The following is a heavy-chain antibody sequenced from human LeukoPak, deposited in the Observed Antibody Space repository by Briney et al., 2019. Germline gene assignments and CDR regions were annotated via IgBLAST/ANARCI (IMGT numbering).Heavy chain of an antibody. J-gene: IGHJ4*02. CDR2: MYYSGST. D-gene: IGHD6-13*01. CDR1: GGSISSTSYY. V-gene: IGHV4-39*07. Sequence: SETLSLTCTVSGGSISSTSYYWGWIRQPPGKGLEWIGSMYYSGSTYYNPSLKSRVTMSVDKSKNQFSLKLSSVTAADTAVYYCASAEPRGIIWYPYWGQGTLVTVSS. CDR3: ASAEPRGIIWYPY.